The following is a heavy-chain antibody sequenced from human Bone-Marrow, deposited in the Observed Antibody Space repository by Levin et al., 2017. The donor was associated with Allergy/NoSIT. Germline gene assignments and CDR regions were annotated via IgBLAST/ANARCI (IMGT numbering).Heavy chain of an antibody. CDR1: GFTFSSYA. J-gene: IGHJ5*02. Sequence: GGSLRLSCAASGFTFSSYAMSWVRQAPGKGLEWVSAISGSGGSTYYADSVKGRFTISRDNSKNTLYLQMNSLRAEDTAVYYCAASPLEFWGFDPWGQGTLVTVSS. CDR3: AASPLEFWGFDP. CDR2: ISGSGGST. V-gene: IGHV3-23*01. D-gene: IGHD3-3*01.